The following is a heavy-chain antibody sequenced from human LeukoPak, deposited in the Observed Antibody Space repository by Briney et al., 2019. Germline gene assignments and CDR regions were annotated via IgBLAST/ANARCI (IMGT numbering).Heavy chain of an antibody. CDR1: GGSISSSSYY. CDR3: ARRDYGDFRFDP. CDR2: IYYSGST. J-gene: IGHJ5*02. V-gene: IGHV4-39*01. D-gene: IGHD4-17*01. Sequence: SSETLPLTCTVSGGSISSSSYYWGWIRQPPGKGLEWIGSIYYSGSTYYNPSLKSRVTISVDTSKNQFSLKLSSVTAADTAVYYCARRDYGDFRFDPWGQGTLVTVSS.